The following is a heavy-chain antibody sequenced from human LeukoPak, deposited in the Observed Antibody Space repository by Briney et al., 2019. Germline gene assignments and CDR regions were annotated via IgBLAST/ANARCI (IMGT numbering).Heavy chain of an antibody. V-gene: IGHV1-18*01. D-gene: IGHD6-19*01. CDR1: GYTFTSYA. CDR3: ARGTIGPDSSGWYVHLRGYYYYGMDV. Sequence: GASVKVSCKASGYTFTSYAMNWVRQAPGQGLEWMGWISAYNGNTNYAQKLQGRVTMTTDTSTSTAYMELRSLRSDDTAVYYCARGTIGPDSSGWYVHLRGYYYYGMDVWGQGTTVTVSS. CDR2: ISAYNGNT. J-gene: IGHJ6*02.